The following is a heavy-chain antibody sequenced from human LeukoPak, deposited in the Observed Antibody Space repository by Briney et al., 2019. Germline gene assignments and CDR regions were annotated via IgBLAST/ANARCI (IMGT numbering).Heavy chain of an antibody. Sequence: GGSLRLSCAASGFTFSSHGMHWVRQAPGKGLEWVSAISGSGGSTYYADSVKGRFTISRDNSKNTLYLQMNSLRAEDTAVYYCAKDCPREQWLVPYYFDYWGQGTLVTVSS. D-gene: IGHD6-19*01. CDR1: GFTFSSHG. V-gene: IGHV3-23*01. J-gene: IGHJ4*02. CDR2: ISGSGGST. CDR3: AKDCPREQWLVPYYFDY.